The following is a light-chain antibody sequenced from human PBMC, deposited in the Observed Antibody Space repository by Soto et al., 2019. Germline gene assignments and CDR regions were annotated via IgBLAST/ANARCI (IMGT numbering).Light chain of an antibody. Sequence: EIVLTQSPGTLSLSPGEIATLSCRASQSVGSNSLAWYQQRPGQAPRLLIYAASSRATGIPRRFSGSGSGTDFTLTISRLEPEDFAVYYCQQYGSPSRTFGQGTKVEIK. CDR2: AAS. V-gene: IGKV3-20*01. J-gene: IGKJ1*01. CDR3: QQYGSPSRT. CDR1: QSVGSNS.